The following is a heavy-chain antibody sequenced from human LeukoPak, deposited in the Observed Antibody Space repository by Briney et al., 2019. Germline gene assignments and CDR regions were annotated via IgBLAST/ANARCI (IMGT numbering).Heavy chain of an antibody. Sequence: GGSLRLSCAASGFTFSTSWMHWFRQPPGKGLVWVSRINTDGRTTGYADSVRGRFTIPRDNAKNTLYLQMNGLRAEDTAVYYCAKDLTWNTADYWGQGTLVTVSS. CDR1: GFTFSTSW. J-gene: IGHJ4*02. CDR2: INTDGRTT. D-gene: IGHD1/OR15-1a*01. V-gene: IGHV3-74*01. CDR3: AKDLTWNTADY.